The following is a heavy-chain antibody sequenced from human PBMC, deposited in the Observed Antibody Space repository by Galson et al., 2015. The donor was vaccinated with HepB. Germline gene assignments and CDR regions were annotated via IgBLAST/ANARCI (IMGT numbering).Heavy chain of an antibody. CDR2: ISAYNGNT. CDR3: ARDSDYDSSGYSVVSRAFDI. J-gene: IGHJ3*02. V-gene: IGHV1-18*01. D-gene: IGHD3-22*01. CDR1: GYTFTSHG. Sequence: SVKVSCKASGYTFTSHGISWVRQAPGQGLEWMGWISAYNGNTNYAQKLQGRVTMTTDTSTSTAYMELRSLRSDDTAVYYCARDSDYDSSGYSVVSRAFDIWGQGTMVTVSS.